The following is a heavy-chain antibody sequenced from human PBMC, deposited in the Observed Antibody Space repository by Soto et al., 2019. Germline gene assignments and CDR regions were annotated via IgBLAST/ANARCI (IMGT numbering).Heavy chain of an antibody. Sequence: EVQLVESGGGLVQPGGSLRLSCAASGFTFTTYWMHWVRQAPEKGLMWVARIKGDASMTSYADSVKGRFTISRDNAKNTLYLQMNSLRVDEDTAVYYYVRGGLLSYWFDPWGHGTLVTVSS. V-gene: IGHV3-74*01. J-gene: IGHJ5*02. CDR2: IKGDASMT. D-gene: IGHD2-15*01. CDR3: VRGGLLSYWFDP. CDR1: GFTFTTYW.